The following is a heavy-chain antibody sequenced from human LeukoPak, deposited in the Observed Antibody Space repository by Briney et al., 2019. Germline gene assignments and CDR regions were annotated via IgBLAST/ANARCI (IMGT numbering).Heavy chain of an antibody. CDR1: GFTFSSYG. J-gene: IGHJ4*02. D-gene: IGHD1-14*01. CDR2: ISSSGSTI. V-gene: IGHV3-48*01. CDR3: VKDNPLDY. Sequence: PGGSLRLSCAASGFTFSSYGMHWVRQAPGKGLEWVSYISSSGSTIYYADSVKGRFTISRDNSKNTLYLHINSLRAEDTAVYYCVKDNPLDYWGQGTLVIVSS.